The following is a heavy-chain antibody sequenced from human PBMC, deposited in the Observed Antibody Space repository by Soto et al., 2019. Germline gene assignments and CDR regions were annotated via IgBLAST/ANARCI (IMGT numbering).Heavy chain of an antibody. CDR2: IYYSGST. CDR1: GGSISSSSYY. V-gene: IGHV4-39*01. CDR3: AKGGGSGSYYEDYYFDY. J-gene: IGHJ4*02. D-gene: IGHD3-10*01. Sequence: TLSLKCTVSGGSISSSSYYWGWIRQPPGKGLEWIGSIYYSGSTYYNPSLKSRVTISVDTSKNQFSLKLSSVTAADTAVYYCAKGGGSGSYYEDYYFDYWGQGTLVTVSS.